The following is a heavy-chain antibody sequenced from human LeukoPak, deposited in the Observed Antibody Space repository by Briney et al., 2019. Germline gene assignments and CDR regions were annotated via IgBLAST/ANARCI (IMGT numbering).Heavy chain of an antibody. CDR3: ARDKFVLGGSGSYRWFDP. CDR2: ISAYNGNT. CDR1: GYTFTSYG. Sequence: GSVKVSCKASGYTFTSYGISWVRQAPGQGLEWMGWISAYNGNTNYAQKLQGRVTMTTDTSTSTAYMELRSLRSDDTAVYYCARDKFVLGGSGSYRWFDPWGQGTLVTVSS. J-gene: IGHJ5*02. V-gene: IGHV1-18*01. D-gene: IGHD3-10*01.